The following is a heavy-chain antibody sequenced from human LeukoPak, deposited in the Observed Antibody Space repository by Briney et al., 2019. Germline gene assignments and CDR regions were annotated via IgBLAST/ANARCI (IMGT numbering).Heavy chain of an antibody. CDR1: GFTFSSSA. D-gene: IGHD5-24*01. V-gene: IGHV3-23*01. CDR2: VSGSGSGGST. Sequence: GGSLRLSCAASGFTFSSSAMSWVRQAPGKGLEWVSSVSGSGSGGSTYYADSVKGRFTISRDNSKNTLYLQMNSLRAEDTAVYYCAKSGYNRFDYWGQGTLVTVSS. J-gene: IGHJ4*02. CDR3: AKSGYNRFDY.